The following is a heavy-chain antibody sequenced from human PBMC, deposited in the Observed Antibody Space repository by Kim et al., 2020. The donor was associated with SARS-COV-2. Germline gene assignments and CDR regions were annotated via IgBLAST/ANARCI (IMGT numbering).Heavy chain of an antibody. CDR3: TRHTVLGYCSGGSCLFDY. J-gene: IGHJ4*02. Sequence: GRFTISRDDSKNTAYLQMNSLKTEDTAVYYCTRHTVLGYCSGGSCLFDYWGQGTLVTVSS. D-gene: IGHD2-15*01. V-gene: IGHV3-73*01.